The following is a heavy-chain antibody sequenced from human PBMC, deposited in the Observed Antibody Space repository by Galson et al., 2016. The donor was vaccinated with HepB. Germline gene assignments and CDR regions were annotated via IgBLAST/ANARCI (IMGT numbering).Heavy chain of an antibody. CDR3: ARDGSDPLDY. CDR1: GFRFSDYY. V-gene: IGHV3-11*05. CDR2: IDSRFSYE. Sequence: SLRLSCAASGFRFSDYYMSWVRQAPGKGLEWVSYIDSRFSYEYYADSVKGRFTISRDNRKNLLYLEMNRLTVEDTAIYYCARDGSDPLDYWGQGTLVTVSS. J-gene: IGHJ4*02.